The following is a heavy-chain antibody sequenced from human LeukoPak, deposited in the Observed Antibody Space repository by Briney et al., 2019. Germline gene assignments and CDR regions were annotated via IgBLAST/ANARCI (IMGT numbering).Heavy chain of an antibody. CDR1: GFTFSSYS. V-gene: IGHV3-21*01. J-gene: IGHJ5*02. CDR3: ARDPSSGWYLKGWFDP. CDR2: ISSSSNYI. D-gene: IGHD6-19*01. Sequence: PGGSLRLSCAASGFTFSSYSMNWVRQAPGKGLEWVSSISSSSNYIYYADSVKGRFTISRDNAKNSLYLQMNSLRAEDTAEYYCARDPSSGWYLKGWFDPWGQGTLVTVSS.